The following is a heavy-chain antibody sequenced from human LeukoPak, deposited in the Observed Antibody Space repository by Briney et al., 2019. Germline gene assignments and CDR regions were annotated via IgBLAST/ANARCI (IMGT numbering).Heavy chain of an antibody. CDR2: IYTSGST. V-gene: IGHV4-61*02. J-gene: IGHJ5*02. CDR3: ARDLTIFTYNWFDP. D-gene: IGHD3-3*01. Sequence: SETLSLTCTVSGGSMSSGSSYWSWIRQPAGKGLEWIARIYTSGSTIYNPSLKSRVTISIDTSKNQFSLNLSSVTAADTAVYYCARDLTIFTYNWFDPWGQGTLVTVSS. CDR1: GGSMSSGSSY.